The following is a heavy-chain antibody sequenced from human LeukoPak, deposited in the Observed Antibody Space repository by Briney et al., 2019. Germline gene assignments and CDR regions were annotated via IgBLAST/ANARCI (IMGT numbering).Heavy chain of an antibody. Sequence: GGSLRLSCAASGFTFDDYAMHWVRQVRGKGLEWVSGISWNSGSVAYADSVKGRFTISRDNAKKSLYLQMNSLRAEDTALYYCAKDIPRSNTYYVFDYWGQGTLVTVSS. D-gene: IGHD1-26*01. J-gene: IGHJ4*02. CDR3: AKDIPRSNTYYVFDY. CDR1: GFTFDDYA. V-gene: IGHV3-9*01. CDR2: ISWNSGSV.